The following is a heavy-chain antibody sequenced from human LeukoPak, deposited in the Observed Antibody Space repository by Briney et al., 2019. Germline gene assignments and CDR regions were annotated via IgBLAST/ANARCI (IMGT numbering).Heavy chain of an antibody. V-gene: IGHV4-31*03. D-gene: IGHD5-18*01. CDR3: ARDSRLGGYSYGYYYYGMDV. Sequence: SETLSLTCTVSGGSVSSGSFYWSWIRQHPGKGLEWIGYIYYSGSTYYNPSLKSRVTISVDTSKNQFSLKLSSVTAADTAVYYCARDSRLGGYSYGYYYYGMDVWGQGTTVTVSS. CDR2: IYYSGST. J-gene: IGHJ6*02. CDR1: GGSVSSGSFY.